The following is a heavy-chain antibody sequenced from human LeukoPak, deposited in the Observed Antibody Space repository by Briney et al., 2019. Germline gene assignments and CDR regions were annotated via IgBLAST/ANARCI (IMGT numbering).Heavy chain of an antibody. J-gene: IGHJ4*02. CDR3: ARRSYFDY. Sequence: SETLSLTCAVYGGSFNGYYWSWIRQPPGKGLEWIGEINHTRSANYNPSLKSRVTISVDTSKNQFSLKLSSMTAADTAVYYCARRSYFDYWGQGTLVTVSS. CDR1: GGSFNGYY. CDR2: INHTRSA. V-gene: IGHV4-34*01.